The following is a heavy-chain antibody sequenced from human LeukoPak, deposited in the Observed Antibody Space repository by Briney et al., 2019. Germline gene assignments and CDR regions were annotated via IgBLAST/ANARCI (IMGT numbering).Heavy chain of an antibody. CDR2: VSSSSSYI. V-gene: IGHV3-21*01. Sequence: GGSLRLSCAASGFTFSSYSMNWVRQAPGKGLEWVSSVSSSSSYIYYADSVKGRFTISRDNAKNSLYLQMNSLRAEDTAVYYCARVSVKVLDYWGQGTLVTVSS. J-gene: IGHJ4*02. D-gene: IGHD3-10*01. CDR3: ARVSVKVLDY. CDR1: GFTFSSYS.